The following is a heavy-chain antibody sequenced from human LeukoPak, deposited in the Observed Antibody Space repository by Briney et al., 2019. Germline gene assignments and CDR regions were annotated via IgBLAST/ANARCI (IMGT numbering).Heavy chain of an antibody. Sequence: GGSLRLSCAASGFTFSSYAMSWVRQAPGKGLEWVSSISSSSYIYYADSVKGRFTISRDNAKNSLYLQMNSLRAEDTAVYYCARHTIFGVVKYGMDVWGQGTTVTVSS. D-gene: IGHD3-3*01. V-gene: IGHV3-21*01. CDR2: ISSSSYI. CDR3: ARHTIFGVVKYGMDV. J-gene: IGHJ6*02. CDR1: GFTFSSYA.